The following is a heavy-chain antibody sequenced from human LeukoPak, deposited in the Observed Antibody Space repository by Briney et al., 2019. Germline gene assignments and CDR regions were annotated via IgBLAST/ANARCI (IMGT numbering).Heavy chain of an antibody. CDR1: GFTFSSYS. D-gene: IGHD2-2*02. CDR2: ISSSSSYI. CDR3: ARANTPFADY. Sequence: GPLRLSCAASGFTFSSYSMNWVRQAPGKGLEWVSSISSSSSYIYYADSVKGRFAISRDNSKNTVYLQMNSLRVEDAAVYYCARANTPFADYWGQGTLVTVSS. J-gene: IGHJ4*02. V-gene: IGHV3-21*01.